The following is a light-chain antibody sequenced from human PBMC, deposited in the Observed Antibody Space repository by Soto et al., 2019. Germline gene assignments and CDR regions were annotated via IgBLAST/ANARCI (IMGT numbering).Light chain of an antibody. Sequence: EIVMTQSPATLSVSPGERATLSCRASQSVSTYLAWYQQKPGQPPRLLIYGASTRATGIPARFSGSGSGTDFTLTISSLQSEDFAVYYCQQYNDRPPLFTFGPGTKVDIK. CDR3: QQYNDRPPLFT. CDR1: QSVSTY. J-gene: IGKJ3*01. CDR2: GAS. V-gene: IGKV3-15*01.